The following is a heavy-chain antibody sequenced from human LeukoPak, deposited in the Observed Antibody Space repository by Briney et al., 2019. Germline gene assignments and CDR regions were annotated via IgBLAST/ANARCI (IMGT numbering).Heavy chain of an antibody. CDR3: AREMENSYGLFPDY. D-gene: IGHD5-18*01. J-gene: IGHJ4*02. V-gene: IGHV3-21*01. CDR2: ISSSSSYI. Sequence: GGSLRLSCAASGFTFSSYSMNWVRQAPGKGLEWVSSISSSSSYIYYADSVKGRFTISRDNAKNSLYLQMNSLRAEDTAVYYCAREMENSYGLFPDYWGQGTLVTVSS. CDR1: GFTFSSYS.